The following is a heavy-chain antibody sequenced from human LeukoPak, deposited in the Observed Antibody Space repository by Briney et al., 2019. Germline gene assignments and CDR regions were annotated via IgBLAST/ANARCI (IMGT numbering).Heavy chain of an antibody. CDR3: ARGSDYYGSGSYFIDAFDI. D-gene: IGHD3-10*01. CDR2: ISASSSTI. J-gene: IGHJ3*02. V-gene: IGHV3-48*01. Sequence: GGSLRLSCAASGFTFSTYSMNWVRQAPGKGLEWVSYISASSSTIYYADSMKGRFTISRDNAKNSLYLQMNSLRAEDTAVYYCARGSDYYGSGSYFIDAFDIWGQGTMVTVSS. CDR1: GFTFSTYS.